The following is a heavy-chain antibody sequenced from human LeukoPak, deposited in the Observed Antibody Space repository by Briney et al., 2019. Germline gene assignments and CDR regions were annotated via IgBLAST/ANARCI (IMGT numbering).Heavy chain of an antibody. CDR3: ARQSGWYYDFWSGYYTQH. D-gene: IGHD3-3*01. V-gene: IGHV4-39*01. J-gene: IGHJ4*02. CDR1: GGSISSSSYY. CDR2: IYYSGTT. Sequence: SETLSLTCTASGGSISSSSYYWGWIRQPPGKGLEWIGTIYYSGTTYYNPSLKSRVTISVDTSKNQFSLKLSSVTAADTAVYYCARQSGWYYDFWSGYYTQHWGQGTLVTVSS.